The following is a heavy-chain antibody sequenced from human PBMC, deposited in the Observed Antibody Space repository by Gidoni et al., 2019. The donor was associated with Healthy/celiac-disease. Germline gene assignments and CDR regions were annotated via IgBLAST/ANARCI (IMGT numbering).Heavy chain of an antibody. V-gene: IGHV3-33*01. D-gene: IGHD6-13*01. CDR1: GFTSSSYG. J-gene: IGHJ4*02. CDR2: IWYDGSNK. Sequence: SCAASGFTSSSYGLHWVRQAPGKGLEWVAVIWYDGSNKYYADSVKGRFTISRDNSKNTLYRQMTSPRAEDTAVYYCARDIAAAGTDYFDYWGQGTLVTVSS. CDR3: ARDIAAAGTDYFDY.